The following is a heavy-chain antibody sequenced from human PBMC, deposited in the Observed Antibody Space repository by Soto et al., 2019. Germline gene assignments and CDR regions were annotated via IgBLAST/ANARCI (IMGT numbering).Heavy chain of an antibody. CDR1: GGTFSSYS. CDR2: LIPMFGTT. D-gene: IGHD3-9*01. J-gene: IGHJ6*02. Sequence: QVLLVQSGAEVKTPGSSVKVSCKASGGTFSSYSINWVRQAPGQGLEWMGRLIPMFGTTDYAQRFQGRVTFTADESTSTASMEVTNLTSEDTAVYYCARAVVLTFTRFYDMDVWGQGTTVTVSS. V-gene: IGHV1-69*18. CDR3: ARAVVLTFTRFYDMDV.